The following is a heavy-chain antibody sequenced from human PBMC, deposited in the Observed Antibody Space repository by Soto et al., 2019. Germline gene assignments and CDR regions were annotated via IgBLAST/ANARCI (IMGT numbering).Heavy chain of an antibody. V-gene: IGHV3-23*01. CDR2: IVGSGDNT. Sequence: EVQLLESGGGLVRPGGSLRLSCAASGFTFSSYTMTWVRQAPGERLEWVSSIVGSGDNTYYADSVKGRFTISRDNSTTTLYLQMNSLRAEDTAVYYCAKYYYGSGSIRAFDIWGQGTMVTVSS. CDR3: AKYYYGSGSIRAFDI. CDR1: GFTFSSYT. J-gene: IGHJ3*02. D-gene: IGHD3-10*01.